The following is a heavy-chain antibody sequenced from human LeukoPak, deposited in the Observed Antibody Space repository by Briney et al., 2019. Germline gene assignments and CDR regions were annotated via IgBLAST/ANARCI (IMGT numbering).Heavy chain of an antibody. V-gene: IGHV1-2*02. CDR3: AREGARRNDY. Sequence: GASVKVSCKASGYTFTSYDINWVRQAPGQGLEWMGWINPNSGGTNYAQKFQGRVTMTRDTSINTAYMELSRLESDDSAVYYCAREGARRNDYWGQGTLVTVSS. D-gene: IGHD1-26*01. CDR1: GYTFTSYD. J-gene: IGHJ4*02. CDR2: INPNSGGT.